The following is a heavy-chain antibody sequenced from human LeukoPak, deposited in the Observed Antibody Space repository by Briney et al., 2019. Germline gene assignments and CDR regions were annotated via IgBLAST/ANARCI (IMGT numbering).Heavy chain of an antibody. V-gene: IGHV1-46*01. D-gene: IGHD1-26*01. CDR3: AAAGESGSYSAWFDP. CDR2: INPSGGST. Sequence: ASVKVSCKASGYTFTSYYMHWVRQAPGQGLEWMGIINPSGGSTSYAQKFQERVTITRDMSTSTAYMELSSLRSEDTAVYYCAAAGESGSYSAWFDPWGQGTLVTVSS. J-gene: IGHJ5*02. CDR1: GYTFTSYY.